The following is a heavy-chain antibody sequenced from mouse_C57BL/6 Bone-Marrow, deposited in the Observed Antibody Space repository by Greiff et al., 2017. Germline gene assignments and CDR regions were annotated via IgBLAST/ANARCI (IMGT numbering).Heavy chain of an antibody. CDR3: ARGGTTVVSDY. CDR1: GYTFTDYY. Sequence: VKLMESGPELVRPGASVKLSCKASGYTFTDYYINWVKQRPGQGLEWIARIYPGSGNTYYNEKFKGKATLTAEKSSSTAYMQLSSLTSEDSAVXFCARGGTTVVSDYWGQGTTLTVSS. J-gene: IGHJ2*01. D-gene: IGHD1-1*01. CDR2: IYPGSGNT. V-gene: IGHV1-76*01.